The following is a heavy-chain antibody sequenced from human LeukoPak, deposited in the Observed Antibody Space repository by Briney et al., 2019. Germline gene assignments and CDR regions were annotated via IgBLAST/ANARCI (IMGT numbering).Heavy chain of an antibody. J-gene: IGHJ4*02. CDR1: GGSFSGYY. CDR3: ARGGTLMVRGVVINFDY. Sequence: SETLSLTCAVYGGSFSGYYWSWIRQPPGKGLEWIGEINHSGSTNYNPSLKSRVTISVDTSKNQFSLKLSSVTAADTAVYYCARGGTLMVRGVVINFDYWGQGTLVTVSS. V-gene: IGHV4-34*01. D-gene: IGHD3-10*01. CDR2: INHSGST.